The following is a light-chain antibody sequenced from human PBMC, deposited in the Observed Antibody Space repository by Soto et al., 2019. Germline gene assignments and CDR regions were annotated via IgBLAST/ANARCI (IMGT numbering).Light chain of an antibody. CDR3: KKYKNWPT. CDR2: GAS. J-gene: IGKJ1*01. Sequence: EIVMTQSPATLSVSPGERATLSCRASQSVSSNLAWYQQKPGQAPRLLIYGASTSATGIPARFSGSGSGTEFTLTISSLQSEDFAVYYCKKYKNWPTFGQGPKVEIK. CDR1: QSVSSN. V-gene: IGKV3-15*01.